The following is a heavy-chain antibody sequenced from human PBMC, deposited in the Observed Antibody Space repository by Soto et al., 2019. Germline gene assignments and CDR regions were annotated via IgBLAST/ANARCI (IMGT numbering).Heavy chain of an antibody. D-gene: IGHD6-19*01. J-gene: IGHJ3*02. Sequence: QVQLQQWGAGLLKPLETLSLTCAVYGGSFSGYYWSWIRQPPGKGLEWIGEINHSGSTNYNPSLKSRVTISVDTSKNQFSLKLSSVTAADTAVYYCAICSGWCHDAFDIWGQGTMVTVSS. CDR3: AICSGWCHDAFDI. CDR2: INHSGST. CDR1: GGSFSGYY. V-gene: IGHV4-34*01.